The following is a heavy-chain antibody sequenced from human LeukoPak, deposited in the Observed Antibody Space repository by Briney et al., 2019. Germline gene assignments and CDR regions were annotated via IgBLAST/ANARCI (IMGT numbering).Heavy chain of an antibody. V-gene: IGHV5-10-1*01. CDR1: GYSFTSNW. CDR3: ARMEHSGYESLD. Sequence: PGESLKTSCKGSGYSFTSNWISWVRQMPGKGLEWMGRIDPSDSYTNYSPSFQGHVTISADKSISTAYLQWSSLKASDTATYYCARMEHSGYESLDWGQGTLVTVSS. J-gene: IGHJ4*02. CDR2: IDPSDSYT. D-gene: IGHD5-12*01.